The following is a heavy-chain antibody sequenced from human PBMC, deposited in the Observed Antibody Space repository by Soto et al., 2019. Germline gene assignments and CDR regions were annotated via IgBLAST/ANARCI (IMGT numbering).Heavy chain of an antibody. V-gene: IGHV4-59*10. Sequence: SETLPLTCSVSGASITSHYWSWIRQSAGEGLQWIGRVYARGATNYNPSLKSRVTISGDTSKNQFSLKLTSVTAADTAVYYCARSSGDDFFYYGMDVWGHGTTVTVSS. CDR2: VYARGAT. CDR3: ARSSGDDFFYYGMDV. D-gene: IGHD4-17*01. CDR1: GASITSHY. J-gene: IGHJ6*02.